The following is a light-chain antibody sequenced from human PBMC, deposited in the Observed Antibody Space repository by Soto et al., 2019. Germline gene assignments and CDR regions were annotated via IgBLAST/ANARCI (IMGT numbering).Light chain of an antibody. J-gene: IGLJ3*02. CDR1: SSNIGSKF. V-gene: IGLV1-47*01. CDR3: AAWDVSLSAV. CDR2: RDD. Sequence: QLVLTQPPSASGTPGQRVTISCSGSSSNIGSKFVYWYQQLPGTAPKLLIYRDDQRPSGVPDRFSGSKAGTSASLAISGLRSEDEGDYYCAAWDVSLSAVFGGGTKVTVL.